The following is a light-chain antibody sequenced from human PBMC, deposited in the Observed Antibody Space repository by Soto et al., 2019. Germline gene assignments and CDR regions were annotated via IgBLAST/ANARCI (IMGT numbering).Light chain of an antibody. J-gene: IGKJ5*01. CDR3: QQYGGFPIT. Sequence: EIVLTQSPGTLSLSPGERATLSCRASQSVSSSYLAWYQQKPGQAPMLLIYGASSRATGIPDRFSGSGSGTCLTLSISRKEPEDFAVYYCQQYGGFPITFGQGTLLEIK. CDR2: GAS. V-gene: IGKV3-20*01. CDR1: QSVSSSY.